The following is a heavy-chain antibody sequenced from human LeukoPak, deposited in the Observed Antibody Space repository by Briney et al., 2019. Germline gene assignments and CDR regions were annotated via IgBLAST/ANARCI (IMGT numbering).Heavy chain of an antibody. D-gene: IGHD6-13*01. J-gene: IGHJ4*02. CDR1: GGSFSGYY. CDR3: ARRTHSSSFTLGPNFDY. CDR2: INHSGST. Sequence: PSETLSLTCAVYGGSFSGYYWSWIRQPPVKGLEWIGEINHSGSTNYNPSLKSRVTISVDTSKNQFSLKLSSVTAADTAVYYCARRTHSSSFTLGPNFDYWGQGTLVTVSS. V-gene: IGHV4-34*01.